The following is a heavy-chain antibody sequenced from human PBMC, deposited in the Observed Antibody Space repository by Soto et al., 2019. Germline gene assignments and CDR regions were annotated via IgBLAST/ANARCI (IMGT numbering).Heavy chain of an antibody. CDR3: ARFVRHQLPTIDY. V-gene: IGHV1-8*01. Sequence: ASVKVSGKASGYTFTNYDINWVRQATGQGLEWMGWMNPSNGNTGYAQKFQGRVTMTRDTSISTAYMELSSLTSADTAVYYCARFVRHQLPTIDYWGQGALVTVSS. J-gene: IGHJ4*02. CDR1: GYTFTNYD. D-gene: IGHD1-26*01. CDR2: MNPSNGNT.